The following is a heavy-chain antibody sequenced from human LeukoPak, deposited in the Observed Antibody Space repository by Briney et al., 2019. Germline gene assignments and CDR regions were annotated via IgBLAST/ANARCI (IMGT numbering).Heavy chain of an antibody. J-gene: IGHJ4*02. CDR1: GGSISSYY. Sequence: PSETLSLTCTVSGGSISSYYWSWIRQPPGKGLEWIGYIYYSGSTNYNPSLQSRATISVDTSTNQFSLRLSSVTAADTAVYYCARGATSHVDTAMAHWGQGTLVTVSS. CDR3: ARGATSHVDTAMAH. V-gene: IGHV4-59*01. CDR2: IYYSGST. D-gene: IGHD5-18*01.